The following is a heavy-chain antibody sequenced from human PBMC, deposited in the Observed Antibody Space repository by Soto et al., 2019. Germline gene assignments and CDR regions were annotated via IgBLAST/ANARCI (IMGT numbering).Heavy chain of an antibody. CDR2: ISYGGGTT. CDR3: ATRKYCPSTTCFDF. V-gene: IGHV3-23*01. J-gene: IGHJ4*02. D-gene: IGHD2-2*01. CDR1: EFTCSNYA. Sequence: GGSLRLSCAASEFTCSNYAMSWVRQAPGKGLEWVSAISYGGGTTYYADSVKGRFTISRDNSKNTLYLQMNSLRAEDTAVYYCATRKYCPSTTCFDFWGQGTQVTVSS.